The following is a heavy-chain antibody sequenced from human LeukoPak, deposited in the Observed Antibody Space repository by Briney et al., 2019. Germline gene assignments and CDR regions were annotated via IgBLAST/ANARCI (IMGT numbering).Heavy chain of an antibody. CDR1: GYTLTELS. CDR3: ATTTVPPHYYYYYGMDV. Sequence: ASVKVSCKVPGYTLTELSMHWVRQAPGKGLEWMGGFDPEDGETIYAQKFQGRVTMTEDTSTDTAYMELSSLRSEDTAVYYCATTTVPPHYYYYYGMDVWGQGTTVTVSS. CDR2: FDPEDGET. D-gene: IGHD4-4*01. J-gene: IGHJ6*02. V-gene: IGHV1-24*01.